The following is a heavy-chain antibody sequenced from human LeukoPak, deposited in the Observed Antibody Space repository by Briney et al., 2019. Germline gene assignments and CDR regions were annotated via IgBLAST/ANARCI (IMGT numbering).Heavy chain of an antibody. Sequence: ASVKVSCKASGYSFTGYFLHWVRQAPGQGLEWMGWINPNNGLTNYTQKFKGRVTMTGDTSSATGYMELNRLTSDDTAVFYCARAWGSLYYFDHWGQGTLVTVSS. CDR3: ARAWGSLYYFDH. CDR1: GYSFTGYF. CDR2: INPNNGLT. V-gene: IGHV1-2*02. D-gene: IGHD3-16*01. J-gene: IGHJ4*02.